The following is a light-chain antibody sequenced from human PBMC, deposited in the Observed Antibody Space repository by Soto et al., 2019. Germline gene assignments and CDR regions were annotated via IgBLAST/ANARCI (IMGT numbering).Light chain of an antibody. CDR2: GAS. J-gene: IGKJ3*01. CDR3: QQYGVSPAT. Sequence: ELVLTQSPATLSVTPGERATLSCRASQFISNSLAWYQQRPGQPPRLLIYGASTRAAGIPDRFSGSGSGTDFTLTFSRLEPEDFAVYYCQQYGVSPATFGPGTKVDIK. V-gene: IGKV3-20*01. CDR1: QFISNS.